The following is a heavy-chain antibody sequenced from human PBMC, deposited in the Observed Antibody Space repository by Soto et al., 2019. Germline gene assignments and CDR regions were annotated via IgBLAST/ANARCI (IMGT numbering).Heavy chain of an antibody. CDR1: GYTLTSYA. D-gene: IGHD2-2*01. J-gene: IGHJ3*02. CDR3: ARDLGYCSSTSCYLDAFDI. CDR2: INAGNGNT. Sequence: QVQLVQSGAEVKKPGASVKVSCKASGYTLTSYAMHWVRQAPGQRLEWMGWINAGNGNTKYSQKFQGRVTITRDTSASTAYMELTSLRSEDTAVYYCARDLGYCSSTSCYLDAFDIWGQGTMVTVSS. V-gene: IGHV1-3*01.